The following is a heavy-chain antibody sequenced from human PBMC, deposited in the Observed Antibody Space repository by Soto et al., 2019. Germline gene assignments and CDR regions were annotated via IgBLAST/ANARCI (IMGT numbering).Heavy chain of an antibody. V-gene: IGHV3-23*01. CDR1: GFTFSSYA. J-gene: IGHJ5*02. D-gene: IGHD4-17*01. Sequence: PGGSLRLTCAASGFTFSSYAMSWVRQAPGKGLEWVSAISGSGGSNYYAAPVEGRFTISTANSKNTLYLQMNSLWADDTAVYCCAKETSRYGDYFDPWGQGTLVTVSS. CDR2: ISGSGGSN. CDR3: AKETSRYGDYFDP.